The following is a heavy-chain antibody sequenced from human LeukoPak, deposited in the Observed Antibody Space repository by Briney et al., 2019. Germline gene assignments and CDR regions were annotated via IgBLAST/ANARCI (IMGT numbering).Heavy chain of an antibody. CDR2: ISSSGSTI. Sequence: GGSLRLSCAASGFTFSSYEMNWVRQAPGKGLEWVSYISSSGSTIYYADSVKGLFTISRDNAKNSLYLQMNSLGAEDTAVYYCAELGITMIGGVWGKGTTVTISS. CDR1: GFTFSSYE. J-gene: IGHJ6*04. D-gene: IGHD3-10*02. V-gene: IGHV3-48*03. CDR3: AELGITMIGGV.